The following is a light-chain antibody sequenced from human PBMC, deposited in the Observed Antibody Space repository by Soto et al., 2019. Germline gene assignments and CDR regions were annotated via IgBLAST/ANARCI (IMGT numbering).Light chain of an antibody. CDR1: QNINSW. CDR3: KQYNNYRCT. CDR2: KAS. V-gene: IGKV1-5*03. J-gene: IGKJ1*01. Sequence: DIRMTRSPSTLSASVGDRVTITCRASQNINSWLAWYQQKPGKAPNLLIYKASTLETGVPSRFSRSGSGKEFTLTISTLQPDDFATYYCKQYNNYRCTFGQGTKVEIX.